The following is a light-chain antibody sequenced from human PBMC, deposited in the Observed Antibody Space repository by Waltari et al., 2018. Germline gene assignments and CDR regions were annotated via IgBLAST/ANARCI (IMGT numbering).Light chain of an antibody. CDR3: QKNDNWPHS. CDR1: QSVSSS. CDR2: GAS. V-gene: IGKV3D-15*01. J-gene: IGKJ2*03. Sequence: EIVFTQSPATLSLSPGERATLSCRASQSVSSSLAWYQQKPGQAPRLLIYGASSRATGIPDRFSGSGSGTEFSLTISSLEPEDVAVYYYQKNDNWPHSFGQGTKVEIK.